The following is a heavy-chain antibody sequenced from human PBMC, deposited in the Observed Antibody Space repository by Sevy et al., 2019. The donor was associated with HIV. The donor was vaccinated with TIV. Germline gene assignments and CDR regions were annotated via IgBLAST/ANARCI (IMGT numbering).Heavy chain of an antibody. J-gene: IGHJ3*02. D-gene: IGHD5-12*01. CDR2: ISGSGGSK. CDR1: GFTFSSYA. CDR3: AKERWLRYPLRPVGVMSPRLPDI. V-gene: IGHV3-23*01. Sequence: GSLRLSCAASGFTFSSYAMSWVRQAPGKGLEWVSAISGSGGSKYYADSVKGRFTISRDNSKNTLYLQMNSLRAEDTAVYYCAKERWLRYPLRPVGVMSPRLPDIWGQGTMVTVSS.